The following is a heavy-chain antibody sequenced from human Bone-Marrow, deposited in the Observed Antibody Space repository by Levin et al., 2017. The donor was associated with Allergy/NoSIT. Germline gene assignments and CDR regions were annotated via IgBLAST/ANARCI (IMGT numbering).Heavy chain of an antibody. CDR3: ARESSTLVRGYLGAY. Sequence: GGSLRLSCAASGFAFSSYAMHWVRQAPGKGLEWMGIISPDGSYTHYADSLLGRFTISRDNSRTTLYLQVNALRPEDTATYYCARESSTLVRGYLGAYWVKGTLVTVPS. J-gene: IGHJ4*02. D-gene: IGHD3-10*01. CDR1: GFAFSSYA. CDR2: ISPDGSYT. V-gene: IGHV3-30*14.